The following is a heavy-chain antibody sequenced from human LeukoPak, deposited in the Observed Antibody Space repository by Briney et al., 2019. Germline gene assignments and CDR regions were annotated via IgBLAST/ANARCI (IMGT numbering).Heavy chain of an antibody. Sequence: ASVKVSCKASGYTFTSYGINWVRQAPGQGPEWMGWMNPNSGNTGYAQKFQGRVTMTRNTSISTAYMELSSLRSEDTAVYYCARRYCSSTSCHYFDYWGQGTLVTVSS. J-gene: IGHJ4*02. CDR3: ARRYCSSTSCHYFDY. CDR1: GYTFTSYG. D-gene: IGHD2-2*01. CDR2: MNPNSGNT. V-gene: IGHV1-8*02.